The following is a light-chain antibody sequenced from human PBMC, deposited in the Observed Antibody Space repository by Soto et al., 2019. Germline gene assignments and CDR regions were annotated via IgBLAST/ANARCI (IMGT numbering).Light chain of an antibody. Sequence: QSVLTQPPSVSGAQGQRVTISCIGAGYDVHWYQQLPGTAPKVLIYGNNNRPSGVPDRFSGSKSVTSASLAITGLQAEDGADYSCQSYDSSLSGWVFGGGTQLTVL. CDR1: GAGYD. J-gene: IGLJ3*02. V-gene: IGLV1-40*01. CDR3: QSYDSSLSGWV. CDR2: GNN.